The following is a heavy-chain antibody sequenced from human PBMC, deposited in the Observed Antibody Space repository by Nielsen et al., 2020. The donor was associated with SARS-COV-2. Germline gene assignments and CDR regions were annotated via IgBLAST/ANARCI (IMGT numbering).Heavy chain of an antibody. CDR1: GFTFSSYA. Sequence: GESLKISCAASGFTFSSYAMHWVRQAPGKGLEWVAVISYDGSNKYYADSVKGRFTISRDNSKNTLYLQMNSLRAEDTAVYYRARSKSGSYGSPFDYWGQGTLVTVSS. D-gene: IGHD1-26*01. V-gene: IGHV3-30-3*01. CDR2: ISYDGSNK. CDR3: ARSKSGSYGSPFDY. J-gene: IGHJ4*02.